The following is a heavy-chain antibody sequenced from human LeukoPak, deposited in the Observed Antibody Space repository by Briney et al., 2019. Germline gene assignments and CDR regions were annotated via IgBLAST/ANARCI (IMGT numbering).Heavy chain of an antibody. V-gene: IGHV4-4*09. J-gene: IGHJ5*02. CDR2: IYTSGST. Sequence: SETLSLTCTVSGGSISSYYWSWIRQPPGKGLEWIGYIYTSGSTNYNPSLKSRVTISVDTSKNQFSLKLSSVTAADTAVYYCARSHPMVRGVSWFDPWGQGTLVTVSS. CDR1: GGSISSYY. CDR3: ARSHPMVRGVSWFDP. D-gene: IGHD3-10*01.